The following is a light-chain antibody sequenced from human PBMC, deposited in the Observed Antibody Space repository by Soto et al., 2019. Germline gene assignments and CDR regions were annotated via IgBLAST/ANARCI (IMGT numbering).Light chain of an antibody. CDR2: GVT. J-gene: IGLJ1*01. CDR3: SSTVV. V-gene: IGLV2-14*01. CDR1: SSDVGGYNY. Sequence: QSALTQPASVSGSPGQSITISCTGTSSDVGGYNYVSWYQQHPGKAPKLMIYGVTNRPSGVSSRFSGSRSGNTASLTISGLQAEDEAEYTSSSTVVFGTGTKVTVL.